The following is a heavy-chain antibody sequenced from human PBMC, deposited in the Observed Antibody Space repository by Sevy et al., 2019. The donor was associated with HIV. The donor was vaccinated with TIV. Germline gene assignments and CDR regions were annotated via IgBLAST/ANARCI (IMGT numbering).Heavy chain of an antibody. Sequence: GGSLRLSCAASGFTFSNYWMHWVRQAPGKGLVWVSRINPGGTSTDYADSVKGRFTISRDNAKNSLYLQMNSLRAEDTAVYYCSRAITVEGRGVGYWGKGTLVTVSS. CDR2: INPGGTST. CDR1: GFTFSNYW. V-gene: IGHV3-74*01. J-gene: IGHJ4*02. D-gene: IGHD5-12*01. CDR3: SRAITVEGRGVGY.